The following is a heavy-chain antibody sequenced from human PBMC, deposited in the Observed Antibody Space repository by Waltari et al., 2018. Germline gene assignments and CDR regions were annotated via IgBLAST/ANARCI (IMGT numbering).Heavy chain of an antibody. Sequence: EVQLLESGGGLVQPGGSLRLSCQASGFTSVTHAINWVRQAPGKGLEWVSAINGSDATYYADSVKGRFTISRDYSDNTVYLQMDSLRADDTAVYFCAKPFYNWDDPLHSWGQGTPVTVSS. D-gene: IGHD1-20*01. CDR3: AKPFYNWDDPLHS. CDR1: GFTSVTHA. CDR2: INGSDAT. J-gene: IGHJ1*01. V-gene: IGHV3-23*01.